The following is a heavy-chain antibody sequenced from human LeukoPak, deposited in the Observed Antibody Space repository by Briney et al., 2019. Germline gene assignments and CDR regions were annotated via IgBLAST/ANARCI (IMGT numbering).Heavy chain of an antibody. CDR3: ARGTMVRGTTTYYYGMDV. D-gene: IGHD3-10*01. CDR1: CESFSGYY. V-gene: IGHV4-34*01. J-gene: IGHJ6*04. Sequence: SETLSLTCAVYCESFSGYYRSWISQPPGKGLEWIGEINHSGSTNYNPSLKSRVTISVDTSKNQFSLKLSSVTAADTAVYYCARGTMVRGTTTYYYGMDVWGKGTTFTVSS. CDR2: INHSGST.